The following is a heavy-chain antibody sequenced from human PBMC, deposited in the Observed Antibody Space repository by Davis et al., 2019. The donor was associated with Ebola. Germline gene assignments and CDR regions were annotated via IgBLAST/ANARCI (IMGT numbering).Heavy chain of an antibody. V-gene: IGHV4-34*10. J-gene: IGHJ4*02. Sequence: MPSETLSLTCAVYGTSFDASHWSWIRQSTGEGLQWIGEINYNGATTYNPSLQSRVNMSIDTSKNQFSLKLSSVTADDTAMYYCVRVMLAVTGKELFDHWGQGTLVTVSS. CDR1: GTSFDASH. D-gene: IGHD1-14*01. CDR3: VRVMLAVTGKELFDH. CDR2: INYNGAT.